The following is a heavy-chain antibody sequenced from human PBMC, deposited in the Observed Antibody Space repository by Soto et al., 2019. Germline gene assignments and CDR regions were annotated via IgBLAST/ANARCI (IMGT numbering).Heavy chain of an antibody. CDR1: GYTFTSYG. CDR3: ARNIAVAGYRNNWFDP. J-gene: IGHJ5*02. D-gene: IGHD6-19*01. Sequence: ASVKVSCKASGYTFTSYGISWVRQAPGQGLEWMGWISAYNGNTNYAQKLQGRVTMTTDTSTSTAYMELRSLRSDDTAVYYCARNIAVAGYRNNWFDPWGQGTLVTVYS. V-gene: IGHV1-18*04. CDR2: ISAYNGNT.